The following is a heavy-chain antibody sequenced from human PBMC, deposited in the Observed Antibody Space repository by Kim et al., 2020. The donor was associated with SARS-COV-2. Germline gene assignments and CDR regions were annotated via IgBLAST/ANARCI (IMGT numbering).Heavy chain of an antibody. D-gene: IGHD4-17*01. V-gene: IGHV3-9*01. J-gene: IGHJ4*02. CDR2: ISWNSGSI. CDR3: AKDSGVYGDSPWC. CDR1: GFTFDDYA. Sequence: GGSLRLSCAASGFTFDDYAMHWVRQAPGKGLEWVSGISWNSGSIGYADSVKGRFTISRDNAKNSLYLQMNSLRAEDTALYYCAKDSGVYGDSPWCWGQG.